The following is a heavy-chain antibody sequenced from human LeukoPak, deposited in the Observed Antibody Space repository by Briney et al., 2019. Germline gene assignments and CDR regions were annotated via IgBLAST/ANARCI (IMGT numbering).Heavy chain of an antibody. Sequence: SETLSLTCTVSGGSISSSSYDWGWIRQPPGKGLEWIGSIYYSGSTYYNPSLKSRVTISVDTSKNQFSLKLSSVTAADTAVYYCARFFVDYVDYGPFDYWGQGTLVTVSS. J-gene: IGHJ4*02. CDR3: ARFFVDYVDYGPFDY. CDR1: GGSISSSSYD. CDR2: IYYSGST. V-gene: IGHV4-39*07. D-gene: IGHD4-17*01.